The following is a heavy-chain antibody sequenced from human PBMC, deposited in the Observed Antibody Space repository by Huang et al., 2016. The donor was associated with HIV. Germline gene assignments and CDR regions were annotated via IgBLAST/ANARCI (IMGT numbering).Heavy chain of an antibody. J-gene: IGHJ5*02. V-gene: IGHV4-39*01. D-gene: IGHD2-2*01. CDR1: GDSISSTSYF. CDR2: IYYSGST. Sequence: QLQLQESGPGLVKPSETLSLTCTVSGDSISSTSYFWGWIRQPPGKGLEWIGSIYYSGSTFYNPSLKSRVTIYVDTSKIQFSLKLISVSAADTAVYYCVRPSAWRFWFDPWGQGTQVTVSS. CDR3: VRPSAWRFWFDP.